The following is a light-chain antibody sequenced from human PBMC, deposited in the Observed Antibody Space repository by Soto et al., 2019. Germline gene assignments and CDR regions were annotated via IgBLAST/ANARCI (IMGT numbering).Light chain of an antibody. Sequence: DIRVTQSPPTLSASVGDRVTITCRPSQTITTWMAWYQQKPGKAPKLLVYDASTLQSGVATRFSGSGSGTEFTLIISGLQPEDSATYYCQQYTNTNNPWMFGQGTKVDIK. CDR2: DAS. J-gene: IGKJ1*01. V-gene: IGKV1-5*01. CDR1: QTITTW. CDR3: QQYTNTNNPWM.